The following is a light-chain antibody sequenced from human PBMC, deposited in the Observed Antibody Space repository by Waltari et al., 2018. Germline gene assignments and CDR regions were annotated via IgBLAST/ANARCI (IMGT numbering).Light chain of an antibody. Sequence: QSALTQTATVSGSPGHSITISCTGTSSDVGTYNLVSWYQQHPGKPPTLIIYDVNKRPSGVSNRVSGSKSGNTASLTIAGLQAADEADYYCCSYAGSAISVFGGGTKVTVL. J-gene: IGLJ3*02. CDR3: CSYAGSAISV. CDR1: SSDVGTYNL. V-gene: IGLV2-23*02. CDR2: DVN.